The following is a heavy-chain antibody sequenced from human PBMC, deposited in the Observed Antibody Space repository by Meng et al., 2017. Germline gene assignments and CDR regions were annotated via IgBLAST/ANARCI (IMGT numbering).Heavy chain of an antibody. D-gene: IGHD6-13*01. Sequence: GGSLRLSCAASGFTFSRYTLNWVRQAPGKGLEWLSSISTSDGFIFYADSVKGRFTISRDNAKSSLYLQMNSLRAEDTAVYYCARDSPIAAAGYYFDYWGQGALVTVYS. CDR3: ARDSPIAAAGYYFDY. CDR1: GFTFSRYT. CDR2: ISTSDGFI. V-gene: IGHV3-21*01. J-gene: IGHJ4*02.